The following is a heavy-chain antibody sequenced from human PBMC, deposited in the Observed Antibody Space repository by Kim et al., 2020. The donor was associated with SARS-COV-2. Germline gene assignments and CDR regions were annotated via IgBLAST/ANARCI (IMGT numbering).Heavy chain of an antibody. CDR1: GFTFSNYA. CDR3: AKERSQHYYYGSGSFDY. D-gene: IGHD3-10*01. Sequence: GGSLRLSCAASGFTFSNYAMHWVRQAPGKGLEWVGVISDDGSNKYQADSVKGRFTISRDNSKNMLYLQMNSLRAEDTAVYYCAKERSQHYYYGSGSFDYWGQGTLVTVSS. V-gene: IGHV3-30*18. J-gene: IGHJ4*02. CDR2: ISDDGSNK.